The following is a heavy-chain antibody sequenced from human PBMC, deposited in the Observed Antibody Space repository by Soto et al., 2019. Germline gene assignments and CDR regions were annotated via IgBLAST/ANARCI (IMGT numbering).Heavy chain of an antibody. CDR2: ISSSSSYI. CDR1: GFTFSSYS. V-gene: IGHV3-21*01. CDR3: ARDLVATISNWFDP. Sequence: GGSLRLSCAASGFTFSSYSMNWVRQAPGKGLEWVSSISSSSSYIYYADSVKGRFTISRDNAKNSLYLQMNSLRAEDTAVYYCARDLVATISNWFDPWGQGTLVTVSS. D-gene: IGHD5-12*01. J-gene: IGHJ5*02.